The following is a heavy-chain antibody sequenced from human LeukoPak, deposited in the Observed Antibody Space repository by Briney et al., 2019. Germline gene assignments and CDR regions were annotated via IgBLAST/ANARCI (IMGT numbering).Heavy chain of an antibody. CDR2: ISSSSSYI. D-gene: IGHD5-12*01. CDR3: ARGPYGGYDYLAEYFQH. CDR1: GFTFSSYS. Sequence: PGGSLRLSCAASGFTFSSYSMNWVRQAPGKGLEWVSSISSSSSYIYYADSVKGRFTISRDNAKNSLYLQMNSLRAEDTAVYYCARGPYGGYDYLAEYFQHWGQGTLVTVSS. J-gene: IGHJ1*01. V-gene: IGHV3-21*01.